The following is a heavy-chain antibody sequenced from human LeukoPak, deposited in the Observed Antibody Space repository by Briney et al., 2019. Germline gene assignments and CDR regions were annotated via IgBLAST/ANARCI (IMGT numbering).Heavy chain of an antibody. CDR2: IGGSGDKK. V-gene: IGHV3-23*01. D-gene: IGHD6-19*01. Sequence: GGSLRLSCAASGFTFNRNAISWVRQAPGKGLEWVSTIGGSGDKKFYADSVKGRFTISRDNSQNMVHLQMNSLTGEDTALYYCVRRGDASSGWGDHDFWGQGALVTVSS. CDR3: VRRGDASSGWGDHDF. J-gene: IGHJ4*02. CDR1: GFTFNRNA.